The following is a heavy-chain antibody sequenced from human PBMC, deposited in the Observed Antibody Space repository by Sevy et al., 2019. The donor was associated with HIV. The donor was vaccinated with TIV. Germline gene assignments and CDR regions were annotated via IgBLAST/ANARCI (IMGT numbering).Heavy chain of an antibody. V-gene: IGHV3-30-3*01. D-gene: IGHD1-26*01. J-gene: IGHJ6*02. Sequence: GGSLRLSCAASGFTYSSFTMHWVRQAPGKGLEWVAVTSYDGSNKYYADSVKGRFTISRDNSKNTLYLQMNSLRADDTAVYYCARDRPSTQVEAIWYYYYGMDVWGQGTTVTVSS. CDR3: ARDRPSTQVEAIWYYYYGMDV. CDR2: TSYDGSNK. CDR1: GFTYSSFT.